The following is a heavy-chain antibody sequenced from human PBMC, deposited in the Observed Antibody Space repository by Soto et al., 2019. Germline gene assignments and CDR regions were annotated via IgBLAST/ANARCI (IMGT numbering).Heavy chain of an antibody. CDR2: IIPIFATA. Sequence: SVKVSCQASGGTFSSYAISWVPQAPGQGLEWMGGIIPIFATANYAQKFQARVTITADKSTSTAYMELSSLRSEDTAVYYCARVLYYDFWSGSYGMDVWG. J-gene: IGHJ6*02. D-gene: IGHD3-3*01. CDR3: ARVLYYDFWSGSYGMDV. CDR1: GGTFSSYA. V-gene: IGHV1-69*06.